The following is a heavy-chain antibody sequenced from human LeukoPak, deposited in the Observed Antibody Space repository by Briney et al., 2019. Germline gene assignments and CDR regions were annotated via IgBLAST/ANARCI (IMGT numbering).Heavy chain of an antibody. V-gene: IGHV3-48*04. CDR2: ISSDGGNI. Sequence: PGGSLRLSCAASGLTFTRYSMNWVRQAPGKGLEWLSFISSDGGNIYYTDSVKGRFTISRDNAKKTLYLDMNSLRVDDTAIYYCATSRVFDYWGQGILVTVSS. CDR3: ATSRVFDY. J-gene: IGHJ4*02. CDR1: GLTFTRYS.